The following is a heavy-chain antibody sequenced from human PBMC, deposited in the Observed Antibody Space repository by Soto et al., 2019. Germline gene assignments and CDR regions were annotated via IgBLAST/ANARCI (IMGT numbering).Heavy chain of an antibody. CDR1: GFSLSSNGVG. CDR3: ARKGSGISAFDF. J-gene: IGHJ3*01. D-gene: IGHD1-26*01. V-gene: IGHV2-5*02. CDR2: IYWDDSK. Sequence: QITLKESGPTLVKPTQTLTLTCTFSGFSLSSNGVGVGWIRQPPGKALEWLAVIYWDDSKHYSPSLKSSFTITNDTSKNQVVLTMTNMDPVDTATYYCARKGSGISAFDFWGQGTMVTVSS.